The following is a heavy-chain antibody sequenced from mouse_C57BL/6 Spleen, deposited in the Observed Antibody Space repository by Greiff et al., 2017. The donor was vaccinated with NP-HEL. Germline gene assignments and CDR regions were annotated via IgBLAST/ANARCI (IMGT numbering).Heavy chain of an antibody. D-gene: IGHD2-1*01. CDR2: IYPGDGDT. V-gene: IGHV1-82*01. CDR3: AREALLSYAMDY. J-gene: IGHJ4*01. Sequence: VKLMESGPELVKPGASVKISCKASGYAFSSSWMNWVKQRPGKGLEWIGRIYPGDGDTNYNGKFKGKATLTADKSSSTAYMQLSSLTSEDSAVYFCAREALLSYAMDYWGQGTSVTVSS. CDR1: GYAFSSSW.